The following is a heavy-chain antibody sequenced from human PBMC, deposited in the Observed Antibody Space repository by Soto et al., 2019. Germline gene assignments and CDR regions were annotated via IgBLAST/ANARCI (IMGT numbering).Heavy chain of an antibody. D-gene: IGHD2-15*01. CDR3: ARDSWSQY. CDR2: IHTGGET. CDR1: GFTFSNAW. J-gene: IGHJ1*01. V-gene: IGHV3-66*01. Sequence: GGSLRLSCAASGFTFSNAWMNWVRQAPGKGLEWVSIIHTGGETYYADSVKDRFTVSRDNSKNTVFLQMISLRAEDTAVYYCARDSWSQYWGQGTLVTVSS.